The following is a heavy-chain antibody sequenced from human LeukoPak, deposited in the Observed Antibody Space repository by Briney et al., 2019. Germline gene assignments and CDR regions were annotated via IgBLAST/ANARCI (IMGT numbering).Heavy chain of an antibody. Sequence: GGTLSLSCAASGFTFRAYAMNWLRQAPGKGLEWVTSINDSGDTTYYADSVKGRFTLSRDNSKNSLYLQMNSLRTEDTALYYCAKASLEVSIFGVVIIPYFDYWGQGTLVTVSS. D-gene: IGHD3-3*01. CDR3: AKASLEVSIFGVVIIPYFDY. CDR2: INDSGDTT. J-gene: IGHJ4*02. V-gene: IGHV3-43*02. CDR1: GFTFRAYA.